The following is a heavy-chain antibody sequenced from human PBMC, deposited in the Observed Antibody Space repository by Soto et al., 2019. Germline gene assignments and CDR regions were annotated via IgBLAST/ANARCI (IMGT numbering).Heavy chain of an antibody. CDR1: GASVASGGYF. CDR3: ARYLVVSYYYDSSGPMGCFDL. CDR2: IYYSVST. J-gene: IGHJ2*01. D-gene: IGHD3-22*01. Sequence: SETLSLTCSVSGASVASGGYFWSWIRQHPGKGLERIVYIYYSVSTYYNPSFKSRVTISVDTSKNQFSLKLSSVTAADTAVYYCARYLVVSYYYDSSGPMGCFDLWGRGTLVTVSS. V-gene: IGHV4-31*02.